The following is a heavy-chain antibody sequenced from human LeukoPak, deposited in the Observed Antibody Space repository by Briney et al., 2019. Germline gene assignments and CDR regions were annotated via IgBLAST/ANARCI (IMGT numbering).Heavy chain of an antibody. CDR1: GYTFTDYY. CDR3: ARGSYITSTDN. V-gene: IGHV1-2*02. CDR2: LVPNSGVT. Sequence: ASVKVSCKASGYTFTDYYIHWVRQAPGQGLEWMGWLVPNSGVTNYAQKFQGRVTMAGDTSINTAYMELSRLRSDDTAVYYCARGSYITSTDNWGQGALVTVSS. J-gene: IGHJ4*02. D-gene: IGHD1-14*01.